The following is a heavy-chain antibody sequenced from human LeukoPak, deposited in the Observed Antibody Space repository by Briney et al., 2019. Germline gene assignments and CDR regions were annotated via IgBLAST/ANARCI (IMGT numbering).Heavy chain of an antibody. CDR2: VDPSDSYT. D-gene: IGHD3-9*01. CDR3: ARRPYYDIQPSTYFDY. Sequence: GESLRISCKGSGYSFTSYWISWVRQMPGKGLEWMGRVDPSDSYTNYSPSFQGQVTISADKSISTAYLQWSSLKASDTAMYYCARRPYYDIQPSTYFDYWGQGTLVTVSS. V-gene: IGHV5-10-1*04. J-gene: IGHJ4*02. CDR1: GYSFTSYW.